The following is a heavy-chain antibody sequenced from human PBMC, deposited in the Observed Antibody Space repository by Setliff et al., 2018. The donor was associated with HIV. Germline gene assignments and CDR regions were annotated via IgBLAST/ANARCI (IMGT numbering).Heavy chain of an antibody. V-gene: IGHV4-31*03. CDR2: IYYSGTT. D-gene: IGHD6-13*01. CDR1: GGSISSGGYY. J-gene: IGHJ4*02. CDR3: ANFLPDTAAAGPRFDY. Sequence: TSETLSLTCTVSGGSISSGGYYWSWIRQHPGKGLEWIGYIYYSGTTYYNPSLKSRATISVDTSKNQFSLKLTSVTAADTAVYYCANFLPDTAAAGPRFDYWGQGTLVTVSS.